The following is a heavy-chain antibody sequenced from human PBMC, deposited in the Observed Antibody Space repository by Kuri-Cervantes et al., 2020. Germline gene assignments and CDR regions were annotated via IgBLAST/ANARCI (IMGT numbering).Heavy chain of an antibody. CDR3: ARDTPKRSVEGIAAAIEWVSQKDYYYYGMDV. V-gene: IGHV4-59*01. D-gene: IGHD6-13*01. J-gene: IGHJ6*02. Sequence: GSLRLSCTVSGGSISSYYWSWIRQPPGKGLEWIGYIYYSGSTNYNPSLKSRVTISVDTSKNQFSLKLSSVTAADTAVYYCARDTPKRSVEGIAAAIEWVSQKDYYYYGMDVWGQGNTVNVSS. CDR1: GGSISSYY. CDR2: IYYSGST.